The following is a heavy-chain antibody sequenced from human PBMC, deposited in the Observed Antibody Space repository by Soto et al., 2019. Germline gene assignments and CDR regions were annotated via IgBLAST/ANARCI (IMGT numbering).Heavy chain of an antibody. D-gene: IGHD3-16*01. Sequence: EVQLVESGGGLVQPGGYLRLSCAASGFTFSAYWMSWVRQAPGKGLEWVANIKQDGGEKYYVDSVKGRFTISRDNAKKSLSLHMTSLSAEDTAVYYCARELPGYYDNNSYYYGLVWGQGTLVTVSS. CDR1: GFTFSAYW. J-gene: IGHJ4*02. CDR3: ARELPGYYDNNSYYYGLV. CDR2: IKQDGGEK. V-gene: IGHV3-7*03.